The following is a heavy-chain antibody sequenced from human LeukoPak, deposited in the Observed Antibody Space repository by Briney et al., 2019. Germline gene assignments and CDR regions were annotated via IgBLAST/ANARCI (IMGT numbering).Heavy chain of an antibody. CDR2: ISWNSGSI. CDR3: AKDEGGNFDY. D-gene: IGHD1-1*01. Sequence: PGGSLRLSCAASGFTFDDYAMHWVRQAPGKGLEWVSGISWNSGSIGYADPVKGRFTISRDNAKNSLYLQMNSLRAEDTALYYCAKDEGGNFDYWGQGTLVTVSS. V-gene: IGHV3-9*01. J-gene: IGHJ4*02. CDR1: GFTFDDYA.